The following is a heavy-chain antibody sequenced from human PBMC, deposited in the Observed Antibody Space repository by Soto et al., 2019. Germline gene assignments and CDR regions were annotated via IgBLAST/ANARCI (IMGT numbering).Heavy chain of an antibody. Sequence: QVQLVESGGGVVQSGRSLRLSCAASGFTFSSFGMNWVRQAPGKGLDWVALISYDGSNKYYGDSVKGRFTISRDNPKNTLYLQMNSLRAEDTAVYYCAKEKYDVWGGYPRKYGWGVWGQGTTVNVSS. CDR1: GFTFSSFG. CDR3: AKEKYDVWGGYPRKYGWGV. V-gene: IGHV3-30*18. D-gene: IGHD3-3*01. CDR2: ISYDGSNK. J-gene: IGHJ6*02.